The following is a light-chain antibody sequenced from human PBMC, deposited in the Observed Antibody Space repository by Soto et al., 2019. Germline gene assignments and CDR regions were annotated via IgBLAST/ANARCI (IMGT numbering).Light chain of an antibody. CDR2: DNN. J-gene: IGLJ1*01. CDR3: GTWDSSLSALYV. CDR1: SSNIGNNY. Sequence: QSVLTQPPSVSAAPGQKVTISCSGSSSNIGNNYVSWYQQLPGTAPKLLIYDNNKRPSGIPDRFSGSKSGTSATLGITGLQTGDEVDYYCGTWDSSLSALYVFGTGTNVTVL. V-gene: IGLV1-51*01.